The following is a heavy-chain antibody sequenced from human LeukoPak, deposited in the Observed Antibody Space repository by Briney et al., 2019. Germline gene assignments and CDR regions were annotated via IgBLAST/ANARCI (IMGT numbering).Heavy chain of an antibody. CDR2: ISSSGSTI. J-gene: IGHJ6*03. Sequence: GGSLRLSCAASGFTYSSYEMNWVRQAPGKGLEWVSYISSSGSTIYYADSVKGRFTISRDNAKNSLYLQMNSLRAEDTALYYCAKDGLAVAGTNYYYYMDVWGKGTTVTISS. CDR1: GFTYSSYE. V-gene: IGHV3-48*03. CDR3: AKDGLAVAGTNYYYYMDV. D-gene: IGHD6-19*01.